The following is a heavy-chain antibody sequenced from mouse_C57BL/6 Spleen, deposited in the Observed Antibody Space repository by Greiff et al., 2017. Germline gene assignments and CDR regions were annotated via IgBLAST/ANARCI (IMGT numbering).Heavy chain of an antibody. CDR1: CYTFTSYW. J-gene: IGHJ2*01. D-gene: IGHD1-1*01. CDR2: IYPGSGST. V-gene: IGHV1-55*01. CDR3: ARLYYGSSPYYFDY. Sequence: QVQLQQPGAELVKPGASVKMSCKASCYTFTSYWITWVKQRPGQGLEWIGDIYPGSGSTNYNEKFKSKATLTVDTSSSTAYMQLSSLTSEDSAVYYCARLYYGSSPYYFDYWGQGTTLTVSS.